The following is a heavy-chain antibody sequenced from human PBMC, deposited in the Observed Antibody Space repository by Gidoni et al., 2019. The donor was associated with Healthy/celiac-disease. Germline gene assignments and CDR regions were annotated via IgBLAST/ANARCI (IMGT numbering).Heavy chain of an antibody. CDR3: AREPSIFGAGYFDY. CDR2: IYYSGST. D-gene: IGHD3-3*01. CDR1: GGSVSSGSYY. Sequence: QVQLQESGPGLVKPSETLSLTCTVSGGSVSSGSYYWSWIRQPPGKGLEWIGYIYYSGSTNYNPSLKSRVTISVDTSKNQFSLKLSSVTAADTAVYYCAREPSIFGAGYFDYWGQGTLVTVSS. J-gene: IGHJ4*02. V-gene: IGHV4-61*01.